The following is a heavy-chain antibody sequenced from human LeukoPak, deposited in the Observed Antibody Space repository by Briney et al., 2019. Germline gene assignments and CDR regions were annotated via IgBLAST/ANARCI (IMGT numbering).Heavy chain of an antibody. Sequence: GGSLRLSCAASGFTFSSYGMRWVRQAPGKGLVWVAFIRYDGSNKYYADSVKGRFTISRDNSKNTLYLQMNSLRAEDTAVYYCAKDGNYYNSSGYGDYWGQGTLVTVSS. V-gene: IGHV3-30*02. CDR3: AKDGNYYNSSGYGDY. D-gene: IGHD3-22*01. CDR2: IRYDGSNK. J-gene: IGHJ4*02. CDR1: GFTFSSYG.